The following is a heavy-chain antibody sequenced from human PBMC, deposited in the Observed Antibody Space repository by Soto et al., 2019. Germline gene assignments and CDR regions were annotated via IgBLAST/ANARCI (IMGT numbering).Heavy chain of an antibody. CDR2: IYPGDSDT. D-gene: IGHD3-3*01. Sequence: PGESLKISCKGSGYSFTSYWIGWVRQMPGKGLEWMGIIYPGDSDTRYSPSFQGQVTISADKSISTAYLQWSSLKASDTAMCYCARHPYYDFWSGYYPDNWFDPWGQGTLVTVSS. CDR1: GYSFTSYW. CDR3: ARHPYYDFWSGYYPDNWFDP. V-gene: IGHV5-51*01. J-gene: IGHJ5*02.